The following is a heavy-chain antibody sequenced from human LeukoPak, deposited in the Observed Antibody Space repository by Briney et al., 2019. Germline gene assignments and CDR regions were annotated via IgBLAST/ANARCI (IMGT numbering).Heavy chain of an antibody. CDR2: IYYSGDT. CDR3: ARDKQPGDY. J-gene: IGHJ4*02. D-gene: IGHD5-18*01. Sequence: SETLSLTCTVSGASMSSSIYYWGWIRQPPGKGLEWIGYIYYSGDTTYNPSLKSRVTISVDTSKNQFSLKLSSVTAADTAVYYCARDKQPGDYWGQGALVTVSS. V-gene: IGHV4-61*01. CDR1: GASMSSSIYY.